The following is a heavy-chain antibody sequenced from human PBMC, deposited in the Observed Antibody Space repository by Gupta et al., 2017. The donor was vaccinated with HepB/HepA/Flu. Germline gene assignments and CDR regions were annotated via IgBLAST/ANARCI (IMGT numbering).Heavy chain of an antibody. CDR1: GFTLSSYG. D-gene: IGHD3-22*01. V-gene: IGHV3-33*01. CDR3: ARDTRYDSSGYYPGWYFDL. Sequence: QVQLVESGGGVVQPGRSLRLSCAASGFTLSSYGMHWVRQAPGKGLEWVAVIWYDGSNKYYADSVKGRFTISRDNSKNTLYLQMNSLRAEDTAVYYCARDTRYDSSGYYPGWYFDLWGRGTLVTVSS. CDR2: IWYDGSNK. J-gene: IGHJ2*01.